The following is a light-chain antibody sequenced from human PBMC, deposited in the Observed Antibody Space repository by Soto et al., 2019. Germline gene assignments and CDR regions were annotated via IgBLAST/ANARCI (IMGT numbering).Light chain of an antibody. CDR3: SSCAGSNNPDV. CDR1: SSDVGGCKF. Sequence: QSVLTQPPSASGSPGQSVTISCTGTSSDVGGCKFVSWYQQHPGKAPKLMIYEVSKRPSGVPDRFSGSKSGNTASLTVSVLQAEDEADYYCSSCAGSNNPDVFGTGTKLTVL. CDR2: EVS. V-gene: IGLV2-8*01. J-gene: IGLJ1*01.